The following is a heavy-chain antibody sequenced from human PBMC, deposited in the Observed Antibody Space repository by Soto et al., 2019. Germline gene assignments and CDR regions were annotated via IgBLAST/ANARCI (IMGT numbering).Heavy chain of an antibody. CDR3: VRRHVSATGIDWFDP. Sequence: QVQLVQSGTEVKKPGASVKVSCKASGYTFTSYGIHWVRQAPGHRLEWMGWINAATGDTKYSPKFQGRVTITRDTSASTAYMELSSMRSEDTAVYYCVRRHVSATGIDWFDPWGQGTLVTVSS. D-gene: IGHD6-13*01. J-gene: IGHJ5*02. CDR2: INAATGDT. V-gene: IGHV1-3*01. CDR1: GYTFTSYG.